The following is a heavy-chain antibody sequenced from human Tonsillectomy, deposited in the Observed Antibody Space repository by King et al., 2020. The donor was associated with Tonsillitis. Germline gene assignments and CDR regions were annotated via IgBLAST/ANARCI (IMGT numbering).Heavy chain of an antibody. J-gene: IGHJ3*02. CDR1: TFTFDDYA. V-gene: IGHV3-43*02. Sequence: VQLVESGGGVVQPGGSLRLSCAASTFTFDDYAMHWVRQAPGKGLGWVSLTSGDGGSTNYADSVKGGFTVSRDNSKNSLYLQMTSLRTEDTALYYCAKAPGRWLHDGFDIWGQGTMVTVSS. CDR2: TSGDGGST. D-gene: IGHD4-23*01. CDR3: AKAPGRWLHDGFDI.